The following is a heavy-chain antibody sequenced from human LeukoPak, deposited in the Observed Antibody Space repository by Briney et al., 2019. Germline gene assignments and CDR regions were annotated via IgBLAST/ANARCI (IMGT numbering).Heavy chain of an antibody. CDR3: ARYYYGSGSYYLDY. CDR2: IYYSGST. D-gene: IGHD3-10*01. Sequence: SETLSLTCTVSGGSISSSSYYWGWIRQPPGKGLEWIGYIYYSGSTNYNPSLKSRVTISVDTSKNQFSLKLSSVTAADTAVYYCARYYYGSGSYYLDYWGQGTLVTVSS. V-gene: IGHV4-61*05. J-gene: IGHJ4*02. CDR1: GGSISSSSYY.